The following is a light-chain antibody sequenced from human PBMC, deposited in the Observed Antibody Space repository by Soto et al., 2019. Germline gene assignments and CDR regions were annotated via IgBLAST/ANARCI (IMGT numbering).Light chain of an antibody. CDR2: DAS. V-gene: IGKV1-5*01. J-gene: IGKJ2*01. CDR3: QQYNSYSYT. Sequence: DIQMTQSPSTLSASVGDRVTITCRASQSISSWLAWYQQKPGKAPKLLIYDASSLESGVPSRFSGSGSGTEFNLTSSSLQPDDFATYYCQQYNSYSYTFGQGTKLEIK. CDR1: QSISSW.